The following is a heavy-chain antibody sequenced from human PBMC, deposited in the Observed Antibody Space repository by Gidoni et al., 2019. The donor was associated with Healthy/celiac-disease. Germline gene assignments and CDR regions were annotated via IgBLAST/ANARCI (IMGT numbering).Heavy chain of an antibody. D-gene: IGHD2-2*02. CDR3: ARDRVPAAIPGNYYYGMDV. Sequence: QVQLVQSGAEVKKPGASVKVSCKASGYTFTSYAMHWVRQAPGQRLEWMGWINAGNGNTKYSQKFQGRVTITRDTSASTAYMELSSLRSEDTAVYYCARDRVPAAIPGNYYYGMDVWGQGTTVTVSS. J-gene: IGHJ6*02. CDR2: INAGNGNT. CDR1: GYTFTSYA. V-gene: IGHV1-3*01.